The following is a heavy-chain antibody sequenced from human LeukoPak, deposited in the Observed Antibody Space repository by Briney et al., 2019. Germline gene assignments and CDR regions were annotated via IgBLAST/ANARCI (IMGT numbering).Heavy chain of an antibody. CDR1: GYTFTDYY. Sequence: ASVKVSCKTSGYTFTDYYMHWVRQAPGQGLEWMGRFNPISGGTDYAQKFQGRVIMTRDTSTSTAYMEMSGLRSDDTAVYYCARDISGVGNYWGQGTLVTVSS. D-gene: IGHD3-3*02. CDR3: ARDISGVGNY. V-gene: IGHV1-2*02. CDR2: FNPISGGT. J-gene: IGHJ4*02.